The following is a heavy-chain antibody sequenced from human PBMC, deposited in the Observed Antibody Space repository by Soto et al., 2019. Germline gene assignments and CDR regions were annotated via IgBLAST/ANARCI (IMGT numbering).Heavy chain of an antibody. J-gene: IGHJ4*02. CDR2: ISYDGSNK. Sequence: QVQLVESGGGVVQPGGSLRLSCAASGFTFSSYGMHWVRQAPGKGLEWVAVISYDGSNKYYADSVKGRFTISRDNSKNTRYLKMTSLRAEDTAVYYCAKLSSSWFDYWGQGTLVTVSS. V-gene: IGHV3-30*18. CDR3: AKLSSSWFDY. CDR1: GFTFSSYG. D-gene: IGHD6-13*01.